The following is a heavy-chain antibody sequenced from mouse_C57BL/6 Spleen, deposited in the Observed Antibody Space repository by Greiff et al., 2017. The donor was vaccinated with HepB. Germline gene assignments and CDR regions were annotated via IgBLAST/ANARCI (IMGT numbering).Heavy chain of an antibody. D-gene: IGHD1-1*01. CDR3: ARRYYYGSSNYAMDY. V-gene: IGHV1-75*01. CDR1: GYTFTDYY. J-gene: IGHJ4*01. Sequence: QVQLQQSGPELVKPGASVKISCKASGYTFTDYYINWVKQRPGQGLEGIGWIFPGSGSTYYNEKFKGKATLTVDKSSSTAYMLLSSLTSEDSAVYFCARRYYYGSSNYAMDYWGQGTSVTVSS. CDR2: IFPGSGST.